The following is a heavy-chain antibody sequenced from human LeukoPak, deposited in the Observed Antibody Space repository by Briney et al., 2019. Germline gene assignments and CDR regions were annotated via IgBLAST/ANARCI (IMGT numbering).Heavy chain of an antibody. D-gene: IGHD6-13*01. CDR3: ARASSSWCSGYYYAMDV. J-gene: IGHJ6*02. Sequence: ASVKVSCKASGYTFTSYDVNWVRQATGQGLEWMGWMNPNSGNTGYAQKFQGRVTMTSNTSISTAYMELTSLTSEDTAVYYCARASSSWCSGYYYAMDVWGQGTTVTVSS. CDR2: MNPNSGNT. V-gene: IGHV1-8*01. CDR1: GYTFTSYD.